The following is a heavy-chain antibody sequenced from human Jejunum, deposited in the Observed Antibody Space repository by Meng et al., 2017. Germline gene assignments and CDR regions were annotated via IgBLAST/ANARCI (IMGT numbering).Heavy chain of an antibody. CDR3: ARDLLGPAIAATGWFDP. CDR1: GASFSDNNG. J-gene: IGHJ5*02. D-gene: IGHD6-13*01. V-gene: IGHV4-4*02. Sequence: VQVQESGPGLVKPSGTLALTWAVLGASFSDNNGWGWVRQAPGKGLEWIGEIHHTGNINYNPSLKSRVTMSLDKPKNQFSLEVTSVTAADTAVYYCARDLLGPAIAATGWFDPWGQGTLVTVSS. CDR2: IHHTGNI.